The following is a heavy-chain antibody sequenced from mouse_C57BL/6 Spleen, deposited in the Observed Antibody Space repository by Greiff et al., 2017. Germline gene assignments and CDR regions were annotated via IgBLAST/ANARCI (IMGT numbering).Heavy chain of an antibody. CDR3: ARSYGSSRYWYCDV. CDR2: IDPSDSET. D-gene: IGHD1-1*01. CDR1: GYTFTSYW. V-gene: IGHV1-52*01. Sequence: QVQLQQPGAELVRPGSSVKLSCKASGYTFTSYWMHWVKQRPIQGLEWIGNIDPSDSETHYNQKFKDKATLTVDKSSSTAYMQLSSLTSEDSAVYYCARSYGSSRYWYCDVWGTGTTVTVSS. J-gene: IGHJ1*03.